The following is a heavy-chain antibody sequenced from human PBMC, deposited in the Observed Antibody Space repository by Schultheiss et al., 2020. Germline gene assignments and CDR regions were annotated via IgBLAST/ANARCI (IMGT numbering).Heavy chain of an antibody. Sequence: SQTLSLTCAISGDSVSSNSAAWNWIRQSPSRGLEWLGRTYYRSKWYNDYAVSVKSRITINPDTSKNQFSLKLSSVTAADTAVYYCASITLVAVWGQGTTVTVSS. CDR1: GDSVSSNSAA. V-gene: IGHV6-1*01. CDR3: ASITLVAV. J-gene: IGHJ6*02. CDR2: TYYRSKWYN.